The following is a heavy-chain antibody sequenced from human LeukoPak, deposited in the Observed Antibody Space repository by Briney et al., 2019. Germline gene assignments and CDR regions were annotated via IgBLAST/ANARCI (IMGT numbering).Heavy chain of an antibody. CDR1: GGSISSSIYY. CDR2: IYCTGST. Sequence: SETLSLTCTVSGGSISSSIYYWSWIRQTPGKGLEWIGYIYCTGSTNYNPSLKSPVTISVDTSKSQISLKLRSVTAADTAVYYCARLRSGSGAFDIWGQGTMVTVSS. J-gene: IGHJ3*02. D-gene: IGHD5-12*01. CDR3: ARLRSGSGAFDI. V-gene: IGHV4-61*05.